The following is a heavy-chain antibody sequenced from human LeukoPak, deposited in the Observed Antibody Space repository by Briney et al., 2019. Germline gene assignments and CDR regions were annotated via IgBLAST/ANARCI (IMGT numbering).Heavy chain of an antibody. CDR1: GFTFSSYG. CDR2: ISYDGSNK. CDR3: ARTSSGYYIGY. J-gene: IGHJ4*02. Sequence: GRSLRLSCAASGFTFSSYGMHWVRQAPGKGLEWVAVISYDGSNKYYADSVKGRFTISRDNSKNTLYLQMNSLRAEDTAVYYCARTSSGYYIGYWGQGTLVTVSS. D-gene: IGHD3-3*01. V-gene: IGHV3-30*03.